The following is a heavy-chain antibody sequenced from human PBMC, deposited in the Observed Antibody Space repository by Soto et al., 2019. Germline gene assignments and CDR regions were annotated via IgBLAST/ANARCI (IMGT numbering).Heavy chain of an antibody. D-gene: IGHD6-19*01. CDR1: GFTFSSCA. CDR3: AKDTIAVAGLNWFDP. CDR2: ISGSGGST. J-gene: IGHJ5*02. Sequence: GSLSVSCEASGFTFSSCAMSWVRQAPGKGLEWVSAISGSGGSTYYADSVKGRFTISRDNSKNTLYLQMNSLRAEDTAVYYWAKDTIAVAGLNWFDPWGQGTLVSVSS. V-gene: IGHV3-23*01.